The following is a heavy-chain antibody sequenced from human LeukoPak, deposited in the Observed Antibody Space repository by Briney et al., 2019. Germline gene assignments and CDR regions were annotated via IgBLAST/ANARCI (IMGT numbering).Heavy chain of an antibody. J-gene: IGHJ6*02. V-gene: IGHV1-24*01. CDR1: GYTLTELS. Sequence: GASVKVSCKVSGYTLTELSMHWVQQAPGKGLDWMEGFDLEEGETIYAQKFQGRVTMTEDTSTDTAYMELSSLRSEDTAVYYCATWSYYDSSGYGNIYYYYGMDVWGQGTTVTVSS. CDR3: ATWSYYDSSGYGNIYYYYGMDV. D-gene: IGHD3-22*01. CDR2: FDLEEGET.